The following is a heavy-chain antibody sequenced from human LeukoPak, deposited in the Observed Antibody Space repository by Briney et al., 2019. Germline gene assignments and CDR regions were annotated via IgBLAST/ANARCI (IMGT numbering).Heavy chain of an antibody. D-gene: IGHD2-21*01. CDR3: ARDDKCGFDY. CDR2: FDDRNGAAST. CDR1: GFHFSDYS. J-gene: IGHJ4*02. V-gene: IGHV3-48*04. Sequence: PGMSLRLSCEVSGFHFSDYSMNWVRQAPGKGLEWISYFDDRNGAASTSYADSVKGRFIISRDAAKHALFLQMNSLTAEDTAVYYCARDDKCGFDYWGQGTLVTVSS.